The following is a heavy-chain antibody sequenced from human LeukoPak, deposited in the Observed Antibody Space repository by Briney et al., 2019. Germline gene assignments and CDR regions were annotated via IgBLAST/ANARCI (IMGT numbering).Heavy chain of an antibody. CDR2: ISYDGSNK. J-gene: IGHJ4*02. CDR3: ARGGLWFGELLYYFDY. D-gene: IGHD3-10*01. V-gene: IGHV3-30-3*01. CDR1: GFTFSSYV. Sequence: GGSLRLSCAASGFTFSSYVMHWVRQAPGKGLEWVAVISYDGSNKYYADSVKGRFTISRDNSKNTLYLQMNSLRAEDTAVYYCARGGLWFGELLYYFDYWGQGTLVTVSS.